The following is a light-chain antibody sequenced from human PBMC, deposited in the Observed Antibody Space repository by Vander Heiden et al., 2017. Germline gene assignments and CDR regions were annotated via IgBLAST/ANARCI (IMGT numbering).Light chain of an antibody. CDR1: QSVSSY. CDR3: QQRSSWYT. J-gene: IGKJ2*01. CDR2: DAS. Sequence: EIVLTQSPGTLSLSPGERATLSCRASQSVSSYLAWYQHKPGQAPRLLIYDASNRATGIPARFSGSGSGTDFTLTISSLEPEDFAVYYCQQRSSWYTFGQGTKLEIK. V-gene: IGKV3-11*01.